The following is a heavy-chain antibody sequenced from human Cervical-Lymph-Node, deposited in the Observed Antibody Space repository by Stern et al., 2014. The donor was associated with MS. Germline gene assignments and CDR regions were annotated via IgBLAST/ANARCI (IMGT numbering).Heavy chain of an antibody. CDR2: ISSSRSTI. D-gene: IGHD3-3*01. CDR3: ARANYDFWSGNSSFQRYYYGMDV. J-gene: IGHJ6*02. Sequence: VQLVESVGGLVQPGGSLRLSCAASGFTFSSYSMNWVRQAPGQGLEWISYISSSRSTIYYADSVKGRFTISRDNAKNSLYLQMNSLRDEDTAVYYCARANYDFWSGNSSFQRYYYGMDVWGQGTTVTVSS. CDR1: GFTFSSYS. V-gene: IGHV3-48*02.